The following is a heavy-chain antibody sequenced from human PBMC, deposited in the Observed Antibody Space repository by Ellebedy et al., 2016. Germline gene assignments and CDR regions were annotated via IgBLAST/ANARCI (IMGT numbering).Heavy chain of an antibody. CDR2: INHSGST. V-gene: IGHV4-34*01. D-gene: IGHD2-2*01. J-gene: IGHJ5*02. Sequence: SETLSLXCAVYGGSFSGYYWSWIRQPPGKGLEWIGEINHSGSTNYNPSLKSRVTISVDTSKNQFSLKLSSVTAADTAVYYCARGGSTSARGRFNPWGQGTLVTVSS. CDR1: GGSFSGYY. CDR3: ARGGSTSARGRFNP.